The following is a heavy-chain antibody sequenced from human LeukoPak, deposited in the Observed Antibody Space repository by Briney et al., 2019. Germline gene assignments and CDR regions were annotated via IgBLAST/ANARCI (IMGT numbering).Heavy chain of an antibody. Sequence: GGSLRLSCAASGFTFSDYYMSWIRQAPGKGLEWVSYISSSGSTIYYADSVKGRFTISRDNAKNSLYLQMNSLRAEDTAVYYCARGANDYGDYVPYYYYYMDVWGKGTTVTVSS. D-gene: IGHD4-17*01. CDR1: GFTFSDYY. CDR3: ARGANDYGDYVPYYYYYMDV. V-gene: IGHV3-11*01. CDR2: ISSSGSTI. J-gene: IGHJ6*03.